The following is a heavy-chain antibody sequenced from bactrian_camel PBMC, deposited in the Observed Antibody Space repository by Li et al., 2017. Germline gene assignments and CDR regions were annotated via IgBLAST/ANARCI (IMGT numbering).Heavy chain of an antibody. Sequence: CAASGVETNKPCMAWFRQVPGKEREGLTSLDGDGSPSYVNSVKGRFTISRDNAKNTLYLQLNVLKPEDTAMYYCAQKGLYGDLYSERVDFGYWGQGTQVTVS. CDR1: GVETNKPC. J-gene: IGHJ6*01. CDR3: AQKGLYGDLYSERVDFGY. D-gene: IGHD6*01. V-gene: IGHV3S22*01. CDR2: LDGDGSP.